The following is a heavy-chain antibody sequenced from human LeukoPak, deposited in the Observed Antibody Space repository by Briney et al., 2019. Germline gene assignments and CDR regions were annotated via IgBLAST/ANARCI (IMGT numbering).Heavy chain of an antibody. CDR1: GGSISSTTYF. Sequence: PSETLSLTCTVSGGSISSTTYFWGWIRQPPGKGLEWIGSVYYSGSTYYNPSLKSRVTISVDTSRNQFSLKLSSVTAADTAVYYCARHNGATNWFDPWGQGTLVTVSS. CDR2: VYYSGST. V-gene: IGHV4-39*01. CDR3: ARHNGATNWFDP. D-gene: IGHD5-24*01. J-gene: IGHJ5*02.